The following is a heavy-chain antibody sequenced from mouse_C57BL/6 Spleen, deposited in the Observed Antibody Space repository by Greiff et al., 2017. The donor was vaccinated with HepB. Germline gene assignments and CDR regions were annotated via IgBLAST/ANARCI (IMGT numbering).Heavy chain of an antibody. CDR1: GYTFTSYW. V-gene: IGHV1-50*01. Sequence: QVQLQQPGAELVKPGASVKLSCKASGYTFTSYWMQWVKQRPGQGLEWIGEIDPSDSYTNYNQKFKGKATLTVDTSSSTAYMQLSSLTSEDSAVYYCARRDDYDSFFDYWGQGTTLTVSS. D-gene: IGHD2-4*01. CDR3: ARRDDYDSFFDY. J-gene: IGHJ2*01. CDR2: IDPSDSYT.